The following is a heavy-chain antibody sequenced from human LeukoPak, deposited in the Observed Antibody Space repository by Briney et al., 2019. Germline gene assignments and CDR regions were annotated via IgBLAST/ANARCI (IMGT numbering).Heavy chain of an antibody. V-gene: IGHV3-23*01. D-gene: IGHD5-24*01. J-gene: IGHJ4*02. Sequence: PGGSLRLSCAASGFTFSSYGMGWVRQAPGKGLEWVSSISGGGETTYYADSVKGRFPISRDNSKNTLYLQMNSLRAEDTAVYYCAKDDAWLQYGDWGRGTLVTVSS. CDR2: ISGGGETT. CDR3: AKDDAWLQYGD. CDR1: GFTFSSYG.